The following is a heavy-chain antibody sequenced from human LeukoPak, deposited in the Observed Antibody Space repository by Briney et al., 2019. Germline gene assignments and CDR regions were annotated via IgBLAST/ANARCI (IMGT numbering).Heavy chain of an antibody. D-gene: IGHD5-12*01. CDR2: FYYTGST. CDR1: GFSFSDYY. V-gene: IGHV4-39*01. J-gene: IGHJ3*02. CDR3: ARHSRSGYGDYESAFDI. Sequence: PGGSLRLSCAASGFSFSDYYMSWIRQAPGKGLEWIGNFYYTGSTYYNPSLKSRITISVDTSKNQFSLKLRSVTAADTAVYYCARHSRSGYGDYESAFDIWGQGTMVTVSS.